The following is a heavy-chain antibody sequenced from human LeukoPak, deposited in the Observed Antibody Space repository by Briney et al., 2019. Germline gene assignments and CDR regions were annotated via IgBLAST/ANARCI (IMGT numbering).Heavy chain of an antibody. CDR1: GGSFSGYY. V-gene: IGHV4-34*01. CDR3: ARVDRGWFGDPERRRAFDI. D-gene: IGHD3-10*01. CDR2: IHYSGSA. Sequence: SETLSLTCAVYGGSFSGYYWTWIRQPPGKGLEWIGEIHYSGSATYNPSLKSRVTISVDTSKNQFSLKLSSVTAADTAVYYCARVDRGWFGDPERRRAFDIWGQGTMVTVSS. J-gene: IGHJ3*02.